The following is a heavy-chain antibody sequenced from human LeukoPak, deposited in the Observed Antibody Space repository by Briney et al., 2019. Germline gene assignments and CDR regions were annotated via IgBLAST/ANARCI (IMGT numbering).Heavy chain of an antibody. CDR2: ISSSSSTI. D-gene: IGHD6-13*01. J-gene: IGHJ4*02. CDR1: GFTFSSYS. V-gene: IGHV3-48*01. Sequence: HPGGSLRLSCAASGFTFSSYSMNWVRQAPGKGLEWVSYISSSSSTIYYADSVKGRFTISRDNAKNSLYLQMNSLRAEDTAVYYCARDRCSSWSKFAYWGQGTLVTVSS. CDR3: ARDRCSSWSKFAY.